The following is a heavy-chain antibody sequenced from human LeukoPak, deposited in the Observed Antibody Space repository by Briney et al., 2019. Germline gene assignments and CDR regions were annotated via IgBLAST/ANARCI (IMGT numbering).Heavy chain of an antibody. J-gene: IGHJ4*02. V-gene: IGHV4-34*01. D-gene: IGHD3-22*01. CDR1: GESFSGYY. CDR2: IKHSGST. CDR3: STGGQYYHDTSRSLDY. Sequence: SETLSLTCAVCGESFSGYYWIWIRQPPGKGLEWSGEIKHSGSTNYNPSLKSRVTISVDTSKNQVSLKLSSVTSADTAGYYCSTGGQYYHDTSRSLDYWGPGSLVTASS.